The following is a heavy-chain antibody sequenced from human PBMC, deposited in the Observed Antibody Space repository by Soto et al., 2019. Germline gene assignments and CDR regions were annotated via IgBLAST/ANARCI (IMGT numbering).Heavy chain of an antibody. CDR3: ARDKITGRFDY. J-gene: IGHJ4*02. CDR2: INHSGST. D-gene: IGHD2-8*02. V-gene: IGHV4-34*01. Sequence: QVQLQQWGAGLLKPSETLSLTCAVYGGSFSGYYWTWIRQPPGTGLEWIGEINHSGSTNYNPSLKSRVTISLDTSKNQFSLKLTSVTAADTAVYYCARDKITGRFDYWGQGTLVTVSS. CDR1: GGSFSGYY.